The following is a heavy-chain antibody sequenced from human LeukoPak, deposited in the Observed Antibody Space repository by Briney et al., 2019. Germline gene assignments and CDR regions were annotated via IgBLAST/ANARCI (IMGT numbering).Heavy chain of an antibody. D-gene: IGHD5-18*01. CDR1: GGSISSYY. CDR3: ARGAWRQYYFDY. V-gene: IGHV4-59*01. J-gene: IGHJ4*02. CDR2: IYYSGST. Sequence: PSETLFLTCTVSGGSISSYYWSWIRQPPGKGLEWIGYIYYSGSTNYNPSLKSRVTISVDTSKNQFSLKLSSVTAADTAVYYCARGAWRQYYFDYWGQGTLVTVSS.